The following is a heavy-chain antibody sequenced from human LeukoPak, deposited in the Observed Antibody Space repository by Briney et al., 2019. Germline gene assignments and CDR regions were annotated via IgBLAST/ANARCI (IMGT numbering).Heavy chain of an antibody. Sequence: PSETLSLTCTVSGGSVSSAGYYWSWIRQPPGKGLEFIGYIHYRGSTNYSPSLKSRVTISVDPSKNQFSLKLSSVTAADTAVYYCARGSTLYYDILTGYYTPGPFDIWGQGTMFTVSS. V-gene: IGHV4-61*08. CDR3: ARGSTLYYDILTGYYTPGPFDI. J-gene: IGHJ3*02. CDR2: IHYRGST. D-gene: IGHD3-9*01. CDR1: GGSVSSAGYY.